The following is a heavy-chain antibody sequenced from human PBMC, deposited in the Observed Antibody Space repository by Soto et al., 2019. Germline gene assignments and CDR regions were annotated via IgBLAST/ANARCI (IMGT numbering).Heavy chain of an antibody. Sequence: ASVKVSCKASGGTFSSYAISGVRQAPGRGREWMGGIIPIFGTANYAQKLQGRVTITADESTSTAYMELSSLRSEDTDVYYCARDEGDCTYGVCSPPRDSYYYGMDVWGQGTTVTVSS. J-gene: IGHJ6*02. CDR3: ARDEGDCTYGVCSPPRDSYYYGMDV. V-gene: IGHV1-69*13. D-gene: IGHD2-8*01. CDR2: IIPIFGTA. CDR1: GGTFSSYA.